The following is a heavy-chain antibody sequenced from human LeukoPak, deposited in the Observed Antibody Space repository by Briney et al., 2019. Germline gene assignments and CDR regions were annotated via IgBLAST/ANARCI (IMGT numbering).Heavy chain of an antibody. J-gene: IGHJ6*02. CDR3: GSRDKGYYYGLDV. V-gene: IGHV3-66*01. CDR2: ISGGGNA. Sequence: PRGSLRLSCVASGFTGSSNYMSRVRQAPGKGLEWVSIISGGGNAYYADSVRDRFTISRDNSKSTMYLQMRSLRAEDTAVYYCGSRDKGYYYGLDVWGQGTAVTVSS. CDR1: GFTGSSNY. D-gene: IGHD5-24*01.